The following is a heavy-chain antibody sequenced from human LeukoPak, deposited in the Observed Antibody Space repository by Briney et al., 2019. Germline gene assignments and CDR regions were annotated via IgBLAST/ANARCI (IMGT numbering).Heavy chain of an antibody. V-gene: IGHV4-61*02. CDR3: ARNWRRGWFDP. D-gene: IGHD1-1*01. CDR1: GDSTSSGDYY. Sequence: SQTLSLTCAVSGDSTSSGDYYWSWIRQPAGKGLEWIGRSYSRGGTNYNPSLKSRVTISEDVSKNQFSLRLSSVTAADTAVYYCARNWRRGWFDPWGQGILVTVSS. CDR2: SYSRGGT. J-gene: IGHJ5*02.